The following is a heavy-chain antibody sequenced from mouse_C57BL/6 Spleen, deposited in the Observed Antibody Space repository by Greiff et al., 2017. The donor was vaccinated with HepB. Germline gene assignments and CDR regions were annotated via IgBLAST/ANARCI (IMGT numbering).Heavy chain of an antibody. J-gene: IGHJ3*01. D-gene: IGHD1-1*01. CDR2: INPNNGGT. V-gene: IGHV1-18*01. Sequence: EVQLQQSGPELVKPGASVKIPCKASRYTFTDYNMDWVKQSHGKSLEWIGDINPNNGGTIYNQKFKGKATLTVDKSSSTAYMELRSLTSEDTAVYYCARGYGSSSFAYWGQGTLVTVSA. CDR3: ARGYGSSSFAY. CDR1: RYTFTDYN.